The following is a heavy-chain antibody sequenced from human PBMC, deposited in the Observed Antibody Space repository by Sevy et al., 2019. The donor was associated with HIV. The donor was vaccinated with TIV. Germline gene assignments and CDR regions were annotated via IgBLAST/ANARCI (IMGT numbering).Heavy chain of an antibody. V-gene: IGHV1-8*01. D-gene: IGHD6-13*01. J-gene: IGHJ5*02. CDR2: MNPNSGNT. CDR1: GYTFTSYD. CDR3: ARGRKGVAAAGRPVRWFDP. Sequence: ASVKVSCKASGYTFTSYDINWVRQATGQGLEWMGWMNPNSGNTGYAQKFQVRVTMTRNTSISTAYMELSSLRSEDTAVYYCARGRKGVAAAGRPVRWFDPWGQGTLVTVSS.